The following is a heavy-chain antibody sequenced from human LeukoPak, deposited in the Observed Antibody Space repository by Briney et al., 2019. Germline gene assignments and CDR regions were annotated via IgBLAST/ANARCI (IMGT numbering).Heavy chain of an antibody. D-gene: IGHD6-19*01. CDR3: TKLRETSGFYYFDY. CDR2: ISWNSGSI. J-gene: IGHJ4*02. CDR1: GFTFDDYA. V-gene: IGHV3-9*01. Sequence: GGSLRLSCAASGFTFDDYAMHWVRQAPGKGLEWVSGISWNSGSIGYADSVKGRFTISRDNAKNSLYLQMNSLRAEDTALYYCTKLRETSGFYYFDYWGQGTLVTVSS.